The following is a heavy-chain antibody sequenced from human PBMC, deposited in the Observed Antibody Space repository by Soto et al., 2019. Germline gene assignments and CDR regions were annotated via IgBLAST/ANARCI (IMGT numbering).Heavy chain of an antibody. CDR2: IYYSGST. CDR1: GGSISSGDYY. D-gene: IGHD1-1*01. V-gene: IGHV4-30-4*01. CDR3: LGERTGMDV. J-gene: IGHJ6*02. Sequence: PSETLSLTCTVSGGSISSGDYYWSWIRQPPGRGLEWIGYIYYSGSTYYNPSLKSRVTISVDTSKNQFSLKLSSVTAADTAVYYCLGERTGMDVWGQGTTVTVSS.